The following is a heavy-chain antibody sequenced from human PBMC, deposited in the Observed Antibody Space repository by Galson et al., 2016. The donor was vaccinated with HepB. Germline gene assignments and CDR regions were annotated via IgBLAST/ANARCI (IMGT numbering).Heavy chain of an antibody. CDR3: ASIGSGDYDATSDY. CDR1: GGSITITNYY. D-gene: IGHD4-17*01. Sequence: SETLSLTCTVFGGSITITNYYWAWIRQPPGKRLEWMRSIYSTGSAYYTPSLKTRFTMSVDTSKNQFSLKLTSVTAADTAVYYFASIGSGDYDATSDYWGQGTLVTVSS. CDR2: IYSTGSA. V-gene: IGHV4-39*01. J-gene: IGHJ4*02.